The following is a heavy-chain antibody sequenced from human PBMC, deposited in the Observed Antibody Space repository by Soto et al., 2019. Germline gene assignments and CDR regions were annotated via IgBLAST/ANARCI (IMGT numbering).Heavy chain of an antibody. V-gene: IGHV4-59*03. CDR2: IYHSRST. D-gene: IGHD3-16*01. J-gene: IGHJ5*02. CDR1: RGSSVNVDW. CDR3: ATIGGAYGSNNGFAP. Sequence: SETLSLTCAVSRGSSVNVDWWSWVRQSPGKRLEWIGHIYHSRSTKYSSPLKSRVVISIDASRNQFSLRLTSVTAADTAIYYCATIGGAYGSNNGFAPWGQGALVTGFS.